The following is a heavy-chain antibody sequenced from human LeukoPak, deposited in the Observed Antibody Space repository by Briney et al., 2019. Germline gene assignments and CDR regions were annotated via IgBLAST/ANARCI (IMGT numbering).Heavy chain of an antibody. V-gene: IGHV1-2*02. D-gene: IGHD3-3*01. CDR2: INPNSGGT. Sequence: GASVRVSCKASGYTFTGYYMHWVRQAPGQGLEWMGWINPNSGGTNYAQKFQGRVTMTRDTSISTAYMELSRLRSDDTAVYYCARVITIFGVVANWGQGTLVTVSS. CDR3: ARVITIFGVVAN. J-gene: IGHJ4*02. CDR1: GYTFTGYY.